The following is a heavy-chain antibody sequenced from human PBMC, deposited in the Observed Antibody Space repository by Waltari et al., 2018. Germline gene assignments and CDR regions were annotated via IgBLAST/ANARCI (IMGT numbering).Heavy chain of an antibody. CDR1: GFTFSSYA. D-gene: IGHD3-9*01. CDR2: IIPIFGTA. CDR3: ARAQDILTGYLDY. J-gene: IGHJ4*02. Sequence: VQLVESGGGLVKPGGSLRLSCAASGFTFSSYAISWVRQAPGQGLEWMGGIIPIFGTANYAQKFQGRVTITADKSTSTAYMELSSLRSEDTAVYYCARAQDILTGYLDYWGQGTLVTVSS. V-gene: IGHV1-69*06.